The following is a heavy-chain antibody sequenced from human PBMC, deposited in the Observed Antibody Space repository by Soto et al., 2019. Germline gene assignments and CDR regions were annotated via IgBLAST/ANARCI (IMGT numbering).Heavy chain of an antibody. J-gene: IGHJ6*02. CDR2: INPNSGGT. D-gene: IGHD2-2*01. CDR1: GYTFTGYY. Sequence: QVQLVQSGAEVKKPGASVKVSCKASGYTFTGYYMHWVRQAPGQGLEWMGWINPNSGGTNYAQKFQGWVTMTRATSISTAYMELSRLRSDDTAVYYCARDSGGYCSSTSCYPYYGMAVWGQGTTVTVSS. V-gene: IGHV1-2*04. CDR3: ARDSGGYCSSTSCYPYYGMAV.